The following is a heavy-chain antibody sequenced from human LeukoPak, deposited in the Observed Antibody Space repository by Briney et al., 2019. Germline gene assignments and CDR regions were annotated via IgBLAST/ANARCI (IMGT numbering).Heavy chain of an antibody. CDR1: GGSISSYY. CDR2: IYYSGST. CDR3: ARPGGGEWAFDI. J-gene: IGHJ3*02. Sequence: SETLSLTCTVSGGSISSYYWSWIRQPPGKGLEWIGYIYYSGSTNYNPSLKSRVTISVDTSKNQFSLKLSSVTAADTAVYYCARPGGGEWAFDIWGQGTMVTVSS. D-gene: IGHD3-16*01. V-gene: IGHV4-59*01.